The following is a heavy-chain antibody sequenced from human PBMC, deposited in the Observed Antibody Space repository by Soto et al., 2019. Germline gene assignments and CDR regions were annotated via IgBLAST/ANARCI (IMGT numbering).Heavy chain of an antibody. CDR2: IWYDGSNK. D-gene: IGHD6-19*01. V-gene: IGHV3-33*01. CDR3: AREGVVAGPQDF. CDR1: GFIFSNYG. J-gene: IGHJ4*02. Sequence: QAGGSLRLSCAASGFIFSNYGIHWVRQAPGKGLEWVALIWYDGSNKYYADSVKGRFIVSRDNTNNTVYLQLNRLTADDTAMYYCAREGVVAGPQDFWGPGTLVTVSS.